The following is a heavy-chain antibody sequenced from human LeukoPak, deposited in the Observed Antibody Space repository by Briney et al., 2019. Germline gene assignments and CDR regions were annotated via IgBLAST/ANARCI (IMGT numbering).Heavy chain of an antibody. CDR3: ARDRFPEWELLWSPRIDAFDI. CDR2: IIPIFGTA. CDR1: GGTFSSYA. D-gene: IGHD1-26*01. Sequence: SVKVSCKASGGTFSSYAISWVRQAPGQGLEWMGGIIPIFGTANYAQKFQGRVTITRDTSASTAYMELSSLRSEDTAVYYCARDRFPEWELLWSPRIDAFDIWGQGTMVTVSS. J-gene: IGHJ3*02. V-gene: IGHV1-69*05.